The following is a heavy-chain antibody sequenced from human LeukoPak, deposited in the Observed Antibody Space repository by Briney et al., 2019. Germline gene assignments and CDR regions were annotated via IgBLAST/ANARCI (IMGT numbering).Heavy chain of an antibody. Sequence: ASVKVSCKASGYTFTSYGISWVRQAPGQGLEWMGWVSPYSQNTNYIEKIQGRVTMTTDTSANTAYMELRSLRSVDTAVYYCAKMGVRTLLTDIVVGPTANDYLEPWGQGTLVTVSS. CDR3: AKMGVRTLLTDIVVGPTANDYLEP. CDR1: GYTFTSYG. V-gene: IGHV1-18*01. J-gene: IGHJ5*02. CDR2: VSPYSQNT. D-gene: IGHD2-2*01.